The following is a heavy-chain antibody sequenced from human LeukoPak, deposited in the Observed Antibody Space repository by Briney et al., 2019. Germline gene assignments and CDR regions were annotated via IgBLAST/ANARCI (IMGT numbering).Heavy chain of an antibody. J-gene: IGHJ5*02. Sequence: GASVKVSCKASGYTFTNYGISWVRQAPGQGLEWMGWISGYNGNTNYAQKFQGRVTMTTDTSTSTAYMEMRSLRSDDTAVYFCATDSHYYDSSGYFGPWGQGTLITVSS. V-gene: IGHV1-18*01. CDR2: ISGYNGNT. CDR3: ATDSHYYDSSGYFGP. CDR1: GYTFTNYG. D-gene: IGHD3-22*01.